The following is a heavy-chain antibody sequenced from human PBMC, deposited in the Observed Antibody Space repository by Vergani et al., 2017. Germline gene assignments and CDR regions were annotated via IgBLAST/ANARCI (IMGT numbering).Heavy chain of an antibody. J-gene: IGHJ2*01. Sequence: VQLVESGGNVVQSGTSLILSCAASGFSFGSYAMHWVRQAPGKGLEWVSGISWNSGSIGYADSVKGRFTISRDNAKNSLYLQMNSLRAEDTALYYCAKDHYXFWSGYPNLSPFDLWGRGTLVTVSS. D-gene: IGHD3-3*01. CDR3: AKDHYXFWSGYPNLSPFDL. CDR1: GFSFGSYA. CDR2: ISWNSGSI. V-gene: IGHV3-9*01.